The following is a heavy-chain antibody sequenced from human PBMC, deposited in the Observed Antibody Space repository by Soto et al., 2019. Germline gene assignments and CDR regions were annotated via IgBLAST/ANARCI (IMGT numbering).Heavy chain of an antibody. J-gene: IGHJ6*03. CDR2: MYYSGRT. CDR1: GGSIRISSYY. V-gene: IGHV4-61*01. CDR3: ARSKRSGYYYMDV. Sequence: SATLSLTCTVSGGSIRISSYYWSWIRQPPGKGLEWIGYMYYSGRTNYNPSLKSRVTISVDTSKNQFSLKLSSVTAADTAVYYCARSKRSGYYYMDVWGKGTTVTVSS.